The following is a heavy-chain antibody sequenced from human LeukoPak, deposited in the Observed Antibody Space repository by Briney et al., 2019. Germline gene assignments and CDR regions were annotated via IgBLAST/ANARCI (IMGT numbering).Heavy chain of an antibody. CDR3: ARAIRRYFDY. CDR2: ISYDGSNK. V-gene: IGHV3-30*19. Sequence: GGSLRLSCAASGFTFSSYGMHWVRQAPGKGLGWVAVISYDGSNKYYADSVKGRFTISRDNSKNTLYLQMNSLRAEDTAVYYCARAIRRYFDYWGQGTLVTVSS. J-gene: IGHJ4*02. CDR1: GFTFSSYG.